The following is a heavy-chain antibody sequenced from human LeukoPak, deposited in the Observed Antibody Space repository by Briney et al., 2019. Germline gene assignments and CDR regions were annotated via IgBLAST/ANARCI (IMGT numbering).Heavy chain of an antibody. CDR3: RSNYYDSSGHSYKFDY. CDR2: IYYSGST. D-gene: IGHD3-22*01. CDR1: GGSNSSSSYY. Sequence: SETLSLTCTVSGGSNSSSSYYWGWIRQPPGKGLEWIGSIYYSGSTYYNPSLKSRVTISVDTSKNQFSLKLSSVTAANTAVYYSRSNYYDSSGHSYKFDYWGQGTLVTVSS. J-gene: IGHJ4*02. V-gene: IGHV4-39*01.